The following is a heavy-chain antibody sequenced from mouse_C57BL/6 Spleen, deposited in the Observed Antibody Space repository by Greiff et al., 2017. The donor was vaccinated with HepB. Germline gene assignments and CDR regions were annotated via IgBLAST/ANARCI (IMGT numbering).Heavy chain of an antibody. D-gene: IGHD4-1*01. CDR3: ARGGNWDGDCDY. V-gene: IGHV1-19*01. J-gene: IGHJ2*01. CDR2: INPYNGGT. CDR1: GYTFTDYY. Sequence: EVQLQQSGPVLVKPGASVKMSCKASGYTFTDYYMNWVKQSHGKSLEWIGVINPYNGGTSYNQKFKGKATLTVDKSSSTAYMELNSLTSEDSAVYYCARGGNWDGDCDYWGQGTTLTVSS.